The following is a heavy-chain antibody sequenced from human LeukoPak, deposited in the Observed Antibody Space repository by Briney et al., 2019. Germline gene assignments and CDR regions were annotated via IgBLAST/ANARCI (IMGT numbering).Heavy chain of an antibody. V-gene: IGHV1-18*01. CDR3: ARLRGRVGYYYYMDV. CDR2: ISAYNGNT. J-gene: IGHJ6*03. Sequence: GASVKVSCKASGYTFTSYDINWVRQATGQGLEWMGWISAYNGNTNYAQKLQGRVTLTRDMSTSTDYLELSSLRSEDAAVYYCARLRGRVGYYYYMDVWGKGTTVTISS. D-gene: IGHD3-10*01. CDR1: GYTFTSYD.